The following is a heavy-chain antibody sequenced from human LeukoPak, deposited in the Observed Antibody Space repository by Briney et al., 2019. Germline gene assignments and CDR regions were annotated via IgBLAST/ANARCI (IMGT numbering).Heavy chain of an antibody. D-gene: IGHD5-18*01. CDR3: AKRTGRDTREY. CDR1: GFTFINYS. J-gene: IGHJ4*02. Sequence: GGSLRLSCTASGFTFINYSMNWVRQAPGKGLEWVSAISSSGGSTLYADSVKGRFSISRDNSNNTLYLQMNSLRAEDTAVYYCAKRTGRDTREYWGQGTLVTVSS. CDR2: ISSSGGST. V-gene: IGHV3-23*01.